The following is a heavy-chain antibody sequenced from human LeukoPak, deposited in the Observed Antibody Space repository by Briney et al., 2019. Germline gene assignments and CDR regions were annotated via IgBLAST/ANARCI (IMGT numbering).Heavy chain of an antibody. CDR3: ARGYSSPVPNFDY. V-gene: IGHV1-2*02. CDR2: INPNNGGT. Sequence: ASVKVSCKASGYTFTGYYMHWVRQAPGQGLEWMGWINPNNGGTSYAQKFQGRVTMTRDTSITTSYMELPSLTSDDTAVYYCARGYSSPVPNFDYWGQGTLVTVSS. D-gene: IGHD6-13*01. CDR1: GYTFTGYY. J-gene: IGHJ4*02.